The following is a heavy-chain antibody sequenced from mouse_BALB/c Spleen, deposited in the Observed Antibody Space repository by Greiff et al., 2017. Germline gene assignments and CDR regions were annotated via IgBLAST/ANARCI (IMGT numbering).Heavy chain of an antibody. CDR3: ARDLGYGNYERSMDY. CDR1: GYSITSGYY. CDR2: ISYDGSN. J-gene: IGHJ4*01. Sequence: DVKLQESGPGLVKPSQSLSLTCSVTGYSITSGYYWNWIRQFPGNKLEWMGYISYDGSNNYNPSLKNRISITRDTSKNQFFLKLNSVTTEDTATYYCARDLGYGNYERSMDYWGQGTTVTVSS. V-gene: IGHV3-6*02. D-gene: IGHD2-10*02.